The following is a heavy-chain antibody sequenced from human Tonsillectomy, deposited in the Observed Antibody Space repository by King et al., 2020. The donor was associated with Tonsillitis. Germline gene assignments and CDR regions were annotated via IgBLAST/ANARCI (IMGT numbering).Heavy chain of an antibody. D-gene: IGHD3-10*01. CDR2: INPNSGDT. V-gene: IGHV1-2*02. J-gene: IGHJ3*02. CDR3: ARDYYGSGNYPDAFDI. Sequence: VQLVQSGAEVKRPGASVKVSCKASGYTFTGHCLHWVRQAPGQGLEWMGWINPNSGDTDYAQNFQGRVTMTRDTSIRTAYMELSRLRSDDTAVYYCARDYYGSGNYPDAFDIWGQGTMVTVSS. CDR1: GYTFTGHC.